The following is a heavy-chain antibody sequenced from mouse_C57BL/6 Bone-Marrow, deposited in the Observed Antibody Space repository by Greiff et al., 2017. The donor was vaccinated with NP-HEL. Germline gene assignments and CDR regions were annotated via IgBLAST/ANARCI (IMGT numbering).Heavy chain of an antibody. J-gene: IGHJ2*01. CDR2: IYPGDGDT. Sequence: VQLVESGPELVKPGASVKISCKASGYAFSSSWMNWVKQRPGKGLEWIGRIYPGDGDTNYNGKFKGKATLTADKSSSTAYMQLSSLTSEDSAVYFCARLYDGYFSYYFDYWGQGTTLTVSS. CDR3: ARLYDGYFSYYFDY. V-gene: IGHV1-82*01. D-gene: IGHD2-3*01. CDR1: GYAFSSSW.